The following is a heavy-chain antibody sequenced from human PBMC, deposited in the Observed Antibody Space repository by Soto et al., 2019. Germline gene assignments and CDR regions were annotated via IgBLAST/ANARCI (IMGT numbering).Heavy chain of an antibody. CDR3: ARVIGSGSYFHFYYYYYYGMDV. D-gene: IGHD3-10*01. Sequence: GGSLRLSCAASGFTFSSYAMHWVRQAPGKGLEWVAVISYDGSNKYYADSVKGRFTISRDNSKNTLYLQMNSLRAEDTAVYYCARVIGSGSYFHFYYYYYYGMDVWGQGTTVTVSS. V-gene: IGHV3-30-3*01. J-gene: IGHJ6*02. CDR2: ISYDGSNK. CDR1: GFTFSSYA.